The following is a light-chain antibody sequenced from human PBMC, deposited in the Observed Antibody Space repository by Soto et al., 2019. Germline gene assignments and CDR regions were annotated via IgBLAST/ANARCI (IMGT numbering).Light chain of an antibody. J-gene: IGKJ1*01. Sequence: EIVLTQSPCTLSLSPGERATLSCRAIQSVSSSYLAWYQQKPGQAPRLLIYGASSRATGIPDRFSGSGSGTDFTLTISRLEPEDFAVYYCQQYGSSPPKTFGQGTKV. CDR1: QSVSSSY. CDR3: QQYGSSPPKT. V-gene: IGKV3-20*01. CDR2: GAS.